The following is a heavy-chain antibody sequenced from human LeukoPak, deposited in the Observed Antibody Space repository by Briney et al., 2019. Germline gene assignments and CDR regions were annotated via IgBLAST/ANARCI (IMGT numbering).Heavy chain of an antibody. Sequence: GGSLRLSCAASGFTFRNYAMSWVRQAPGKGLEWVSVISGSGGSASYADSVKGRFTISRDNSKKTLFLQMNSLRVEDTAVYYCARDSQITMVRGVILPLGYWGQGTLVTVSS. V-gene: IGHV3-23*01. CDR2: ISGSGGSA. CDR3: ARDSQITMVRGVILPLGY. J-gene: IGHJ4*02. CDR1: GFTFRNYA. D-gene: IGHD3-10*01.